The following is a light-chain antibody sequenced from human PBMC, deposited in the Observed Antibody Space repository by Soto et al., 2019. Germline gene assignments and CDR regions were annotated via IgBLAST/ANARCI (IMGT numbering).Light chain of an antibody. CDR2: DAS. J-gene: IGKJ5*01. CDR1: QSISSW. CDR3: QQYNSYR. V-gene: IGKV1-5*02. Sequence: DIQMTQSPSTLSASVGDRVTIICRASQSISSWLAWYQQKPGKAPKLLIYDASSLESGVPSRFSGSGSGTEFTLTISSLQPDDFATYYCQQYNSYRFGQGTRLETK.